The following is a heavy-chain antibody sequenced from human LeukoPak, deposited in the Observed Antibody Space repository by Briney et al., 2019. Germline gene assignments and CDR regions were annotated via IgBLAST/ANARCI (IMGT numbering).Heavy chain of an antibody. Sequence: GGSLRLSCAASGFTFSSYWMSWVRQAPGKGLEWVANIKQDGSEKYYVDSVKGRFTISRDNAKNSLYLQMNSLRAEDTAVYYCARDLGGCHYYYYMDVWGKGTTVTVSS. J-gene: IGHJ6*03. CDR3: ARDLGGCHYYYYMDV. CDR2: IKQDGSEK. CDR1: GFTFSSYW. V-gene: IGHV3-7*01. D-gene: IGHD1-26*01.